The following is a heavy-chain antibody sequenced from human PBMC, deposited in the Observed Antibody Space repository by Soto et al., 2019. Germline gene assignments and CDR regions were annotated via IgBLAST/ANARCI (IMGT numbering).Heavy chain of an antibody. V-gene: IGHV3-33*01. Sequence: QVQLVESGGGVVQPGRSLRLSCAASGFTFSSYGMHWVRQAPNKGLEGVAVIWYDGSTKYYADSVKGRFTISGDNSKNRRYLQMNSLRANDTAVYYCASESCSGGRCYYYGMDFWGQGTTVTVS. CDR1: GFTFSSYG. J-gene: IGHJ6*02. CDR2: IWYDGSTK. D-gene: IGHD2-15*01. CDR3: ASESCSGGRCYYYGMDF.